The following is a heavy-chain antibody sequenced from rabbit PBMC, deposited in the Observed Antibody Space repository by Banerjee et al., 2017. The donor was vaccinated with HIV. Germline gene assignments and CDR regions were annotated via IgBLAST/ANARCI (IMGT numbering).Heavy chain of an antibody. CDR3: ARDLAGVIGWNFNL. CDR2: IYAGHSGFT. Sequence: QEQLVESGGDLVKPGASLTLTCTASEFSFSSSYYMCWVRQAPGKGLEWIGCIYAGHSGFTYYASWAKGRFTISKTSSTTVTLQMTSLTAADTATYFCARDLAGVIGWNFNLWGPGTLVTVS. V-gene: IGHV1S45*01. J-gene: IGHJ4*01. CDR1: EFSFSSSYY. D-gene: IGHD4-1*01.